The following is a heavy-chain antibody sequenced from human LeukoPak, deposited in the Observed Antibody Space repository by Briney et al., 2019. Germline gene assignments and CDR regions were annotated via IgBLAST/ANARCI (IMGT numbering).Heavy chain of an antibody. CDR1: GGSLSSYY. CDR3: ARDKWSGEAFDI. D-gene: IGHD3-3*01. J-gene: IGHJ3*02. V-gene: IGHV4-59*01. Sequence: SETLSLTCTVSGGSLSSYYWSWIRQPPGGGLEWIGYIYYSGSTNYNPSLKSRVTILVDTSKNQFSLKLSSATASDAAVYYCARDKWSGEAFDIWGQGTMVTVSS. CDR2: IYYSGST.